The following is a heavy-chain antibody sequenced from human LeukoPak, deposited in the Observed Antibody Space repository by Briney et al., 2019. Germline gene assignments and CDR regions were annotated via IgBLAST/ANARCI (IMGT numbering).Heavy chain of an antibody. J-gene: IGHJ6*02. D-gene: IGHD1-26*01. Sequence: GSSVKVSCKASGGTFSSYAISWVRQAPGQGLEWMGGIIPIFGTANYAQKFQGRVTITADESTSTAYMELSSLRSEDTAVYYCARWQELPERSPYYYYYGMDVWGQGTTVTVSS. CDR1: GGTFSSYA. CDR3: ARWQELPERSPYYYYYGMDV. V-gene: IGHV1-69*01. CDR2: IIPIFGTA.